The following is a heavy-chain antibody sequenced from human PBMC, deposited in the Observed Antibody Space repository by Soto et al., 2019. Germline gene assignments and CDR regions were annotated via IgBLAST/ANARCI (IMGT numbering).Heavy chain of an antibody. CDR3: ARDNEGIAAPCGLQH. Sequence: QVQLVQSGAEVKKPGASVKVSCKASGYTFTSYYINWVRQAPGQGLEWIGIINPSGGSISDAQKFQGRVTMTRDTSTSTVYMELSSLRSEDTAVYYCARDNEGIAAPCGLQHWGQGTLVTVSS. D-gene: IGHD6-13*01. CDR2: INPSGGSI. V-gene: IGHV1-46*01. CDR1: GYTFTSYY. J-gene: IGHJ1*01.